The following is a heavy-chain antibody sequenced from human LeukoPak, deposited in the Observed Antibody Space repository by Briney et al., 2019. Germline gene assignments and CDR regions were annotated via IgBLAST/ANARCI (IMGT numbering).Heavy chain of an antibody. V-gene: IGHV4-61*02. J-gene: IGHJ6*03. CDR2: IYTSGST. CDR3: ARKPAAAGISTYYYYYYMDV. CDR1: GNSISSGDYY. Sequence: PSETLSLTCTVSGNSISSGDYYWSWIRQPAGKGLEWIGRIYTSGSTTYNPSLKSRVTISVDTSKNQFSLKLSSVTAADTAVYYCARKPAAAGISTYYYYYYMDVWGKGTTVTVSS. D-gene: IGHD6-13*01.